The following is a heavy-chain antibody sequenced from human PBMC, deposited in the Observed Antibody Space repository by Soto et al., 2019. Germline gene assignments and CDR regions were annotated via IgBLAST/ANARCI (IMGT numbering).Heavy chain of an antibody. J-gene: IGHJ5*02. Sequence: PGGSLRLSCGGYVYTFGRFAMDWVRQSPGKGLEWVAVISYDGSTKYYADSVKGRFTISRDNSRNTLYLKMNSLRVEDTAVYYCARDQSSTVITSTHFDPWGQGTLVTAPQ. CDR1: VYTFGRFA. CDR3: ARDQSSTVITSTHFDP. CDR2: ISYDGSTK. V-gene: IGHV3-30*04. D-gene: IGHD4-17*01.